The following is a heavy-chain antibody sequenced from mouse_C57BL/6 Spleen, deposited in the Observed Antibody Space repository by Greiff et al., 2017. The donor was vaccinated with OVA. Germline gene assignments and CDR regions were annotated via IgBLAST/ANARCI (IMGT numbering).Heavy chain of an antibody. CDR1: GYTFTSYW. CDR2: IDPSDSYT. J-gene: IGHJ4*01. V-gene: IGHV1-69*01. D-gene: IGHD1-1*01. Sequence: QVQLQQPGAELVMPGASVKLSCKASGYTFTSYWMHWVKQRPGQGLEWIGEIDPSDSYTNYNQKFKGKSTLTVDKSSSTAYMQLSSLTSEDSAVYYCARRSSYAMDYWGQEPQSPSPQ. CDR3: ARRSSYAMDY.